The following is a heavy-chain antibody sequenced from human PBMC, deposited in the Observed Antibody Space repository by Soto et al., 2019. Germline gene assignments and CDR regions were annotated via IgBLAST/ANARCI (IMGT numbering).Heavy chain of an antibody. V-gene: IGHV1-58*01. Sequence: VKVSCKASGFTFTNSAVQWVRQARGQRLEWIGWIVVGSGNTNYAQKFQERVTITRDMSTTTAYMELSSLRSEDTAVYYCATDKGDSYGYGNYWGQGTLVTVSS. D-gene: IGHD5-18*01. CDR1: GFTFTNSA. J-gene: IGHJ4*02. CDR3: ATDKGDSYGYGNY. CDR2: IVVGSGNT.